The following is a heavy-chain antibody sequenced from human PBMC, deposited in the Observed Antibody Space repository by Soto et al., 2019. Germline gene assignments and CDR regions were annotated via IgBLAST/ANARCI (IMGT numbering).Heavy chain of an antibody. Sequence: QVQLVESGGGVVQPGRSLRLSCAASGYTFSSHGMHWVRQAPGKGLEWVAVIWYDGSKKYYAGSVKGRFNISRDDSKNTLYLEMNSLRVEDTAVYYCARDPASSMDVWGQGTTIIVSS. CDR2: IWYDGSKK. CDR1: GYTFSSHG. D-gene: IGHD6-25*01. J-gene: IGHJ6*02. CDR3: ARDPASSMDV. V-gene: IGHV3-33*01.